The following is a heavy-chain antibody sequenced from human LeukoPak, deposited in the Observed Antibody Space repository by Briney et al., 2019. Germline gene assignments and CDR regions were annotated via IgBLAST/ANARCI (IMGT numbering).Heavy chain of an antibody. J-gene: IGHJ4*02. Sequence: GGSLRLSCAASGFTFSSYAMSWVRQAPGKGLEWGSAISGSGGSTYYAESVKGRFTISRDNSKNTLYLQMNSLRAEDTAVYYCGKGPGLAAADFYFDYWGQGTLVTVSS. D-gene: IGHD6-13*01. V-gene: IGHV3-23*01. CDR2: ISGSGGST. CDR1: GFTFSSYA. CDR3: GKGPGLAAADFYFDY.